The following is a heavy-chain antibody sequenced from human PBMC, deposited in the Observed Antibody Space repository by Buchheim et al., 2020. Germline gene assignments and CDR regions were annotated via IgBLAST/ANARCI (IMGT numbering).Heavy chain of an antibody. CDR3: AREYYDFWSGYYSRSQYYYYGMDV. CDR1: GYTFTGYY. CDR2: INPNSGGT. J-gene: IGHJ6*02. V-gene: IGHV1-2*04. Sequence: QVQLVQSGAEVKKPGASVKVSCKASGYTFTGYYMHWVRQAPGQGLEWMGWINPNSGGTNYAQKFQGWVTMTRDTSISKAYMELSRLRSDDTAVYYCAREYYDFWSGYYSRSQYYYYGMDVWGQGTT. D-gene: IGHD3-3*01.